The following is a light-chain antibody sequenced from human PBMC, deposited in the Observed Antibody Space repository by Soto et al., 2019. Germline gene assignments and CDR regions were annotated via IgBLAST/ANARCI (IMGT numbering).Light chain of an antibody. J-gene: IGKJ5*01. CDR2: DAS. CDR1: QSVSSY. CDR3: QRRSNWPPTIT. Sequence: EIVLTQSPATLSLSPGERATLSCRASQSVSSYLAWYQQKPGQAPRLLIYDASNRATGIPARFSGSGSGTDVTLTISSLEPEDFAVYYCQRRSNWPPTITFGQGTRLEMK. V-gene: IGKV3-11*01.